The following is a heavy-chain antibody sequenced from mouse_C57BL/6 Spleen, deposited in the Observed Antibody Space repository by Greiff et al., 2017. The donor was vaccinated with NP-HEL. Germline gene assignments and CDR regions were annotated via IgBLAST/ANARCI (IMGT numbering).Heavy chain of an antibody. D-gene: IGHD1-1*01. Sequence: QVQLKQSGPELVKPGASVKISCKASGYAFRSSWMNWVKQRPGKGLEWIGRIYPGDGATNYNGKFKGKATLTADKSSSTAYMQLSSLTSEDSAVYFCARNYGSSLYFDYWGQGTTLTVSS. CDR2: IYPGDGAT. CDR3: ARNYGSSLYFDY. CDR1: GYAFRSSW. V-gene: IGHV1-82*01. J-gene: IGHJ2*01.